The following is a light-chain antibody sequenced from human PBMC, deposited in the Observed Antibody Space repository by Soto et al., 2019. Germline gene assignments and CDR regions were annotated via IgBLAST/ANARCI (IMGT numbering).Light chain of an antibody. CDR2: EVS. CDR1: SSDIGDYNS. V-gene: IGLV2-14*01. CDR3: CSYTGISTYV. J-gene: IGLJ1*01. Sequence: QSALTQPASVSGSPGQSITISCTGTSSDIGDYNSVSWYQQYPGKAPKLMIYEVSNRPSGVSNRFSGSKSGNTASLTISGLQPEDEADYYCCSYTGISTYVFGTGTKLTVL.